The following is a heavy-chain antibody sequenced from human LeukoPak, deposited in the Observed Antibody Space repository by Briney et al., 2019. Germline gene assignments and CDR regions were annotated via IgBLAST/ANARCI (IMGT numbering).Heavy chain of an antibody. CDR2: IGGSGATT. CDR1: GFTFSSYP. Sequence: PGGSLRLSCVASGFTFSSYPMSWVRQTPGKGLESVSIIGGSGATTLYADSVKGRFTISRDNSKNTLYLQMISLRPDDTAVFYCARKRPIGPDVFDIWGQGTVVSVSS. V-gene: IGHV3-23*01. J-gene: IGHJ3*02. D-gene: IGHD2-21*01. CDR3: ARKRPIGPDVFDI.